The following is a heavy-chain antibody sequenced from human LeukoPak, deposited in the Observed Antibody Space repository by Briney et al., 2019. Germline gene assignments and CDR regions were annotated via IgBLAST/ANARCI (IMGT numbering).Heavy chain of an antibody. CDR3: ARIDDYVWSRRFDY. Sequence: PGGSLRLSCAASGFTFSSYEMNWVRQAPGKGLEWVSYISSSGSTIYYGDSVQGRFTISRDNAKNSLYLQMNSLRAEDTAVYYCARIDDYVWSRRFDYWGQGTLVTVSS. CDR2: ISSSGSTI. D-gene: IGHD3-16*01. V-gene: IGHV3-48*03. CDR1: GFTFSSYE. J-gene: IGHJ4*02.